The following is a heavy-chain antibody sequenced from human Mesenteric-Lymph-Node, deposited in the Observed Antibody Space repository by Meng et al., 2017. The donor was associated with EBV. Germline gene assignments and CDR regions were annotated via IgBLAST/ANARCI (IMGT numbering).Heavy chain of an antibody. CDR3: ARDSNQVRGFDY. D-gene: IGHD3-10*01. CDR2: IESSES. CDR1: GFTFSSYS. V-gene: IGHV3-21*01. J-gene: IGHJ4*02. Sequence: EVQLVESGGGLVKPGGSLRLSCAASGFTFSSYSMNWVRQATGKGLEWVSTIESSESYYTDSVKGRFTISRDNAKNSLYLQMSSLRAEDTGVYYCARDSNQVRGFDYWGQGTLVTASS.